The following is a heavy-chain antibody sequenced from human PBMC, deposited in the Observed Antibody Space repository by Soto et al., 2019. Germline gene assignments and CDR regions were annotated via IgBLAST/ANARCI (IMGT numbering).Heavy chain of an antibody. V-gene: IGHV3-30-3*01. CDR3: ARDRRGEGDGGWFDP. CDR2: ISSDANNI. J-gene: IGHJ5*02. D-gene: IGHD3-16*01. CDR1: GFSFGGYA. Sequence: QVQLVESGGGVVQPGRSLRLSCEASGFSFGGYALHWVRQPPGKGLEWVAAISSDANNISYADSVGGRFSLSRDNSMNTLYVQMNSLSPEDTATYFCARDRRGEGDGGWFDPGGQGTLVAVSS.